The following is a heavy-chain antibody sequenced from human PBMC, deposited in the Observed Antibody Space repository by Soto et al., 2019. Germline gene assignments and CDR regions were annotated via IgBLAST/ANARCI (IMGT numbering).Heavy chain of an antibody. CDR3: ARMDSSGLEIDY. J-gene: IGHJ4*02. Sequence: DSLKISCKGSGYSFTNYWIGWVRQMPGKGLEYMGIIYPGDSDTRYSPSFQGQVTISADKSISTAYLQWSGLKASDTAMYYCARMDSSGLEIDYWAPGTLVTVSA. CDR2: IYPGDSDT. D-gene: IGHD3-22*01. CDR1: GYSFTNYW. V-gene: IGHV5-51*01.